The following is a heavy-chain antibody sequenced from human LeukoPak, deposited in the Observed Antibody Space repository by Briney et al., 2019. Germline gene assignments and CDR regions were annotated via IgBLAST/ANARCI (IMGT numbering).Heavy chain of an antibody. J-gene: IGHJ4*02. V-gene: IGHV3-33*01. CDR1: GFTFSSYG. CDR3: ARDLYGDSNY. D-gene: IGHD4-17*01. Sequence: GRSLRLSCAASGFTFSSYGMHWVRQAPGKGLEWVAVIWYDGSNKYYADSVKGRFTISRDNSKNTLSLQMNSLRAEDTAVYYCARDLYGDSNYWGQGTLVTVSS. CDR2: IWYDGSNK.